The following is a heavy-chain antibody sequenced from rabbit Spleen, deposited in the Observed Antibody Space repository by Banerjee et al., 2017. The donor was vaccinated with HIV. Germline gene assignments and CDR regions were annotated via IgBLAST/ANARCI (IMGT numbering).Heavy chain of an antibody. CDR2: IYNGDGTT. Sequence: EESGGDLVQPEGSLTLTCKASGFDFSDDAMCWVRQAPGKGPEWTACIYNGDGTTYYASWVNGRFTISKTSSTTVTLQMTSLTAADTATYFCARGFYTYDDYVNRYGAYFNLWGQGTLVTVS. V-gene: IGHV1S47*01. J-gene: IGHJ4*01. CDR3: ARGFYTYDDYVNRYGAYFNL. D-gene: IGHD2-1*01. CDR1: GFDFSDDA.